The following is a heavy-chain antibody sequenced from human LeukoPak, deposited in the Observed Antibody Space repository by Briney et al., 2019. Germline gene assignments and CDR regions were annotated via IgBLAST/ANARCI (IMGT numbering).Heavy chain of an antibody. CDR3: ARERTYYYDSNPDYFDY. CDR1: GFTFSSYE. Sequence: PGGSLRLSCAASGFTFSSYEMNWVRQAPGKGLEWVSGINWNGGSTGYADSVKGRFTISRDNAKNSLYLQMNSLRAGDTALYYCARERTYYYDSNPDYFDYWGQGTLVTVSS. J-gene: IGHJ4*02. V-gene: IGHV3-20*04. CDR2: INWNGGST. D-gene: IGHD3-22*01.